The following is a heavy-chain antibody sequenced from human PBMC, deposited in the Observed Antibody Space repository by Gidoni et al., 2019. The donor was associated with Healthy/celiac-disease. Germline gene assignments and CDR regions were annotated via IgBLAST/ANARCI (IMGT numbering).Heavy chain of an antibody. CDR3: ARIRGEHDYGDYVSPPTYYFDY. J-gene: IGHJ4*02. CDR1: GGSISSSRYS. CDR2: IYYSGST. V-gene: IGHV4-39*01. Sequence: QLQLQESGPGLVKPSETLSLTCTVSGGSISSSRYSWGWIRQPPGKGLEWIGSIYYSGSTYYNPSLKSRVTISVDTSKNQFSLKLSSVTAADTAVYYCARIRGEHDYGDYVSPPTYYFDYWGQGTLVTDSS. D-gene: IGHD4-17*01.